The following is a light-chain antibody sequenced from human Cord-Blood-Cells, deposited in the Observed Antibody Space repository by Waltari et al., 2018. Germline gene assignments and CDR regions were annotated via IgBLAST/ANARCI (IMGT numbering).Light chain of an antibody. Sequence: QSALTQPASVSGSPGQSITISCTGTSSDGGGYNYVSWYQQHPGKAPKLMIYDVSNRPPGVSNRFSASKSGNTASLTISGLQAEDEADYYCSSYTSSSTLVFGGGTKLTGL. V-gene: IGLV2-14*01. CDR1: SSDGGGYNY. CDR3: SSYTSSSTLV. CDR2: DVS. J-gene: IGLJ2*01.